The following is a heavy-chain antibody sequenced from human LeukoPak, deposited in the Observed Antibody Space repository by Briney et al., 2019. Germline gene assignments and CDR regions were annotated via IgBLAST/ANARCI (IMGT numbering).Heavy chain of an antibody. CDR3: ARLAMVRGVNWIDP. Sequence: SGTLSLTCIVSGGSLISYYWCWIRQPPGRGLEGIGYSYYTGSTNYNPSLKSRVTISVDTSKNQYSLKLSSVTAADTAVYYCARLAMVRGVNWIDPWGQGTLVTVSS. D-gene: IGHD3-10*01. J-gene: IGHJ5*02. V-gene: IGHV4-59*01. CDR1: GGSLISYY. CDR2: SYYTGST.